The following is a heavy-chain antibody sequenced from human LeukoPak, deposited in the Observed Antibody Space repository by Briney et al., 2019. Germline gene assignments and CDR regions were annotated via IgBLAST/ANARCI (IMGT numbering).Heavy chain of an antibody. V-gene: IGHV4-34*01. CDR3: ARTIAAAGTYYFDY. J-gene: IGHJ4*02. CDR1: GGSFSGYY. Sequence: PSKTLSLTCAVYGGSFSGYYWSWIRQPPGKGLEWIGEINHSGSTNCNPSLKSRVTISVDTSKNQFSLKLSSVTAADTAVYYCARTIAAAGTYYFDYWGQGTLVTVSS. D-gene: IGHD6-13*01. CDR2: INHSGST.